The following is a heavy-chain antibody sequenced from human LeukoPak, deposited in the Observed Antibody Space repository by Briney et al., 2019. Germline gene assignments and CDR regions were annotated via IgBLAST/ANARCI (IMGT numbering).Heavy chain of an antibody. CDR1: GGSISGYY. CDR3: ARAYFDLGYYYGMDV. J-gene: IGHJ6*02. CDR2: IYYTGST. Sequence: SETLSLTCTVSGGSISGYYWSWIRQSPGKGLEGIGYIYYTGSTTYNPSLKSRVTILVDTSRSQFSLKLTSVTAADTAVYYCARAYFDLGYYYGMDVWGQGTTVTVSS. D-gene: IGHD3-9*01. V-gene: IGHV4-59*01.